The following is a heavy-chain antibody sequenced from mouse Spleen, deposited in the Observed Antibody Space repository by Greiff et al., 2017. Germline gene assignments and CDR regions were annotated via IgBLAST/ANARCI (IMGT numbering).Heavy chain of an antibody. CDR2: IDPSDSYT. V-gene: IGHV1-69*01. CDR1: GYTFTSYW. D-gene: IGHD1-1*01. CDR3: ARSRYGSSPFDY. Sequence: QVQLQQPGAELVMPGASVKLSCKASGYTFTSYWMHWVKQRPGQGLEWIGEIDPSDSYTNYNQKFKGKATLTVDKSSSTAYMQLSSLTSEDSAVYYCARSRYGSSPFDYWGQGTTLTVSS. J-gene: IGHJ2*01.